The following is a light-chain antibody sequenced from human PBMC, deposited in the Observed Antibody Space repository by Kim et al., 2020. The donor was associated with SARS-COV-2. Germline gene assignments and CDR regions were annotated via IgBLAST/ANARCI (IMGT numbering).Light chain of an antibody. CDR1: RSISVY. CDR3: QQRSNWPWT. Sequence: SSPGDSAPLSCRASRSISVYLAWYQQKPGPAPRLLIYDASKRATGIPTRFSGSGSGTDFTLTISSLEPEDFAIYYCQQRSNWPWTFGQGTKVDIK. J-gene: IGKJ1*01. V-gene: IGKV3-11*01. CDR2: DAS.